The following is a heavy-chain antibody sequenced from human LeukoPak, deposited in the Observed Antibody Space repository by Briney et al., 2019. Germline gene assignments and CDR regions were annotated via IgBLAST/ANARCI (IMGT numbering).Heavy chain of an antibody. CDR1: GYTLTEIS. CDR2: VSYGGSNK. CDR3: ARGLRYFDWSQNWFDP. Sequence: SCKVSGYTLTEISMHWVRQAPGKGLEWVALVSYGGSNKYYIDSVKGRFTISRDNSKNTLYLQMNRLRPEDTAVYYCARGLRYFDWSQNWFDPWGQGTLVTVSS. J-gene: IGHJ5*02. V-gene: IGHV3-30-3*01. D-gene: IGHD3-9*01.